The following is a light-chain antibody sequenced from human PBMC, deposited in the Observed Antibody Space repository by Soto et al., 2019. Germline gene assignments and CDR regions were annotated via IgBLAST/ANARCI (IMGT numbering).Light chain of an antibody. Sequence: QLVLTQSPSASASLGASVKLTCTLSSGHSSYAIAWHQQRPEKGPRYLMRVDSDGTHTKGDGIPDRFSGSSSGTERYLTISSLQSEDEADYYCQTWGTGSHVVFGGGTKLTVL. CDR1: SGHSSYA. J-gene: IGLJ2*01. CDR2: VDSDGTH. V-gene: IGLV4-69*01. CDR3: QTWGTGSHVV.